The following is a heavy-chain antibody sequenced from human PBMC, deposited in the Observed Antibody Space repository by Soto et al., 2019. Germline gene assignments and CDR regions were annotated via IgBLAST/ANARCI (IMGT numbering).Heavy chain of an antibody. J-gene: IGHJ4*01. CDR1: GYTFTNYG. V-gene: IGHV1-18*01. CDR2: VSAYNGER. CDR3: SRGTSIPASGDY. D-gene: IGHD6-6*01. Sequence: QVQLVQSGAEVKKPGASVKVSCKASGYTFTNYGINWLRQAPGQGLEWLGWVSAYNGERRYAQRVPARVIMTTDTSTTTAYMELRSLRSDDTAVYYCSRGTSIPASGDYWGQGTLVTVSS.